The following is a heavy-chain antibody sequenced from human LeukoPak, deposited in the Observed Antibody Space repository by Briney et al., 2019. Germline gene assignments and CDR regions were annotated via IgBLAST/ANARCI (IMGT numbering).Heavy chain of an antibody. D-gene: IGHD2-2*01. CDR3: ARGVRDCSSTSCYARVDY. V-gene: IGHV3-48*03. Sequence: GGSLRLSCAASGFTFSNYEMNWVRQAPGKGLEWVSYIDSSGSTIYYADSVKGRFTISRDNSKNTLFLQMNSLRAEDTAVYYCARGVRDCSSTSCYARVDYWGQGTLVTVSS. J-gene: IGHJ4*02. CDR2: IDSSGSTI. CDR1: GFTFSNYE.